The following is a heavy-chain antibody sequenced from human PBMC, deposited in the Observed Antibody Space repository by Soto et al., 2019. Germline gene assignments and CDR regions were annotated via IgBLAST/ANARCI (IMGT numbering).Heavy chain of an antibody. J-gene: IGHJ4*02. Sequence: SETLSLTCAVAGYSISRDYYWGWTRQPPGKGLEWIGSVHHSGSTYYSPSLKSRVTLSVDTSKNQFSLKLSSVTAADTAVYYCASQSHYDNIGYYYFDKWRPGPLVTVSS. CDR2: VHHSGST. V-gene: IGHV4-38-2*01. CDR1: GYSISRDYY. D-gene: IGHD3-22*01. CDR3: ASQSHYDNIGYYYFDK.